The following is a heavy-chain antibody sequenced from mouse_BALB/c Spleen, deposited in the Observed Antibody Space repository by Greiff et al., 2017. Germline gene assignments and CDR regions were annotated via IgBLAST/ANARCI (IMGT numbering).Heavy chain of an antibody. D-gene: IGHD1-1*01. CDR2: ISYDGSN. Sequence: EVQLQQPGPGLVKPSQSLSITCSVTGYTITSGYYRNLIRELLGNKLELMGYISYDGSNNYNPTLKNRISITRDTSKNQFFLKMNSVTTEDTAPYYCARATGYWGQGTTLTVSS. J-gene: IGHJ2*01. CDR3: ARATGY. V-gene: IGHV3-6*02. CDR1: GYTITSGYY.